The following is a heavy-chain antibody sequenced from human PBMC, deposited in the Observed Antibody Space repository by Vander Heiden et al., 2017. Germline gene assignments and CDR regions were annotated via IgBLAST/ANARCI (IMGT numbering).Heavy chain of an antibody. CDR2: ISSSSSTI. Sequence: VQLVESGGGLVQTGGSLRPSSAGSGFTCHSYSMNWVRQAPGKGLEWVSYISSSSSTIYYADSVKGRFTISRDNAKNSLYLQMNSLRAEDTAVYYCARDNYVWGSPGAFDIWGQGTMVTVSS. V-gene: IGHV3-48*01. D-gene: IGHD3-16*01. J-gene: IGHJ3*02. CDR1: GFTCHSYS. CDR3: ARDNYVWGSPGAFDI.